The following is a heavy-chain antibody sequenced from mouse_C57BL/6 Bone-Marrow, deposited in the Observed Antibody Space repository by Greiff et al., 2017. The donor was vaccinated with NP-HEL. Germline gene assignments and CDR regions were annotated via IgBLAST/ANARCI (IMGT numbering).Heavy chain of an antibody. Sequence: QVQLQQSGAELVRPGTSVKVSCKASGYAFTNYLIEWVKQRPGQGLEWIGEIYPRSGNTYYNEKFKGKATLTADKSSSTAYMGLRSLTSEDAAVYFCAAWDFDYWGQGTTLTVSS. J-gene: IGHJ2*01. CDR2: IYPRSGNT. D-gene: IGHD4-1*01. V-gene: IGHV1-54*01. CDR1: GYAFTNYL. CDR3: AAWDFDY.